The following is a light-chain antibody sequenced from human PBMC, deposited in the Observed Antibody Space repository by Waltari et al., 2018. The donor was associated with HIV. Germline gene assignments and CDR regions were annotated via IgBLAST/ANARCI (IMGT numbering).Light chain of an antibody. J-gene: IGKJ2*01. Sequence: DIVMTQSPLSLPVSPGETASISGMSDQSLLNTNRYNYLDWYVQRPGRSPQLLVYLGSNRASGVPDRFSGSGSGTNFTLTISRVETGDVGVYFCMQVVQTPPTFGQGTTLEI. CDR1: QSLLNTNRYNY. V-gene: IGKV2-28*01. CDR3: MQVVQTPPT. CDR2: LGS.